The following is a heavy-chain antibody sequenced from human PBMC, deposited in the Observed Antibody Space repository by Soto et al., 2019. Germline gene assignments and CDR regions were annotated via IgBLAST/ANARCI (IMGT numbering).Heavy chain of an antibody. J-gene: IGHJ4*02. CDR3: ANPFRLSNYAPFDY. CDR1: GFTFSSYA. D-gene: IGHD4-4*01. V-gene: IGHV3-23*01. CDR2: IIGSGGST. Sequence: PXGSLRLSCAASGFTFSSYAMSWVRQAPGKGLDWVSAIIGSGGSTYYADSVKGRFTISRDNSKNTLYLQMNSLRAEDTAVYYCANPFRLSNYAPFDYWGQGTLVTVSS.